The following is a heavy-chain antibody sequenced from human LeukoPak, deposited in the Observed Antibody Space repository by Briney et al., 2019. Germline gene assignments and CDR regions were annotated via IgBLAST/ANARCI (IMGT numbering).Heavy chain of an antibody. Sequence: PSEALSLTCTVSGGSISSYYWSWIRQPAGKGLEWIGRIYTSGSTNYNPSLKSRVTMSVDTSKNQFSLKLSSVTAADTAVYYCARDIVLMVYASWFDPWGQGTLVTVSP. V-gene: IGHV4-4*07. D-gene: IGHD2-8*01. CDR2: IYTSGST. J-gene: IGHJ5*02. CDR3: ARDIVLMVYASWFDP. CDR1: GGSISSYY.